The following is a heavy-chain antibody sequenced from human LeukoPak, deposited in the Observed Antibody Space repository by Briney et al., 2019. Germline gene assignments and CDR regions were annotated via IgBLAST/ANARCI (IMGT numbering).Heavy chain of an antibody. CDR1: GFTFSSYA. Sequence: GGSLRLSCAASGFTFSSYAMSWVRQAPGKGLEWVSAISGSGGSTYYADSVKGRFTISRDNSKNTLYLQMDSLRAEDTAVYYRAKDRSGSYDYWGQGTLVTVSS. D-gene: IGHD3-10*01. J-gene: IGHJ4*02. V-gene: IGHV3-23*01. CDR3: AKDRSGSYDY. CDR2: ISGSGGST.